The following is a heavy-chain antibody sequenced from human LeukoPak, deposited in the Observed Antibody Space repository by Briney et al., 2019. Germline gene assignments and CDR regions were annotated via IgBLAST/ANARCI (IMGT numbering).Heavy chain of an antibody. D-gene: IGHD2-2*01. Sequence: SGTLSLTCTVSGGSISSSSYYWGWIRQPPGKGLEWIGSIYYSGSTYYNPSLKSRVTISVDTSKNQFSLKLSSVTAADTAVYYCASLTQLLGNDYWGQGTLVTVSS. CDR3: ASLTQLLGNDY. J-gene: IGHJ4*02. CDR2: IYYSGST. V-gene: IGHV4-39*01. CDR1: GGSISSSSYY.